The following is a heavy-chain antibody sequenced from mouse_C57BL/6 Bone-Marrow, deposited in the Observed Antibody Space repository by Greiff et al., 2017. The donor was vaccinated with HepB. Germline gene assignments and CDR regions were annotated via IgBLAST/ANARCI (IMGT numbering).Heavy chain of an antibody. Sequence: VQLQQSGAELMKPGASVKLSCKATVYTFTGYWIEWVKQRPGHGLEWIGEILPGSGSTNYNEKFKGKATFTADTSSNTAYMQLSSLTTEDSAIYYCAREGAHYYGSSHWYFDVWGTGTTVTVSS. CDR2: ILPGSGST. CDR3: AREGAHYYGSSHWYFDV. J-gene: IGHJ1*03. D-gene: IGHD1-1*01. CDR1: VYTFTGYW. V-gene: IGHV1-9*01.